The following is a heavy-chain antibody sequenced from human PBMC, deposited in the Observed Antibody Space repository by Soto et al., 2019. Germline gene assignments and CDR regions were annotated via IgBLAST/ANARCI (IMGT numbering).Heavy chain of an antibody. CDR3: AQTLGLAAAGHGRFDL. Sequence: LSCVASGLAFSYHYMTWIRRAPGRGLDWLSYISTSSSYTNYADSVKGRFTISRDNAMNSLYLQMNSLRAEDTAVYYWAQTLGLAAAGHGRFDLWGRGTLVTVSA. CDR2: ISTSSSYT. J-gene: IGHJ2*01. V-gene: IGHV3-11*03. D-gene: IGHD6-25*01. CDR1: GLAFSYHY.